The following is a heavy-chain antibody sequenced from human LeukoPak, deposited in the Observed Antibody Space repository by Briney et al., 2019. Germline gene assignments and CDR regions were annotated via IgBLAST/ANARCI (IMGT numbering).Heavy chain of an antibody. Sequence: GGSLRLSCAASGLTFSSYGIHWVRQAPGKGLEWVALIWDDGSNNYYADSVKGRFTISRDNFKNTLYLQMNSLRAEDTAVYYCAKDHSTHYYGSGTYGPRGYSDYWGQGTLVTVSS. CDR1: GLTFSSYG. V-gene: IGHV3-33*06. CDR3: AKDHSTHYYGSGTYGPRGYSDY. D-gene: IGHD3-10*01. J-gene: IGHJ4*02. CDR2: IWDDGSNN.